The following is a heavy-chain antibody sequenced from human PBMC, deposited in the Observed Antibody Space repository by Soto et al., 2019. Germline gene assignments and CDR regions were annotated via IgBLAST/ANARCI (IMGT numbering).Heavy chain of an antibody. CDR1: GYSFTSYW. CDR2: IYPGDSDT. J-gene: IGHJ6*02. V-gene: IGHV5-51*01. D-gene: IGHD5-12*01. Sequence: PGESLKISCKGSGYSFTSYWIDWVRQMPGKGLEWMGIIYPGDSDTRYSPSFQGQVTISADKSISTAYLQWSSLKASDTAMYYCARHGVVATNPKRYYYYGMDVWGQGTTVTVSS. CDR3: ARHGVVATNPKRYYYYGMDV.